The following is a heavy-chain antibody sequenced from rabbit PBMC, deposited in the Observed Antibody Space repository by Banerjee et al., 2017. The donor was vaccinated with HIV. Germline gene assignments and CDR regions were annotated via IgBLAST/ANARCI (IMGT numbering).Heavy chain of an antibody. CDR1: GFSFSSGFW. J-gene: IGHJ4*01. CDR2: IGAGSGTT. V-gene: IGHV1S45*01. D-gene: IGHD2-1*01. Sequence: QEQLVESGGGLVQPGTSLTLTCTASGFSFSSGFWICWVRQAPGKGLEWIGCIGAGSGTTYYASWAKGRFTISKSTSLNTVTLQMTSLTAADTATYFCARWGVGDGDYDLWGPGTLVTVS. CDR3: ARWGVGDGDYDL.